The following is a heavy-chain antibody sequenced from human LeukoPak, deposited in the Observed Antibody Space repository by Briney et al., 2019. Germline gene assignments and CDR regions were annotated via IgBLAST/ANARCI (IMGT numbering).Heavy chain of an antibody. D-gene: IGHD2-2*01. Sequence: GGSLRLSCAASGFTFSSYAMSWVRQAPGKGLEWVSAISGSGGSTYYADSVKGRFTISRDNSKNTLYLQMNSLRSDDTAVYYCARGGIGYCSSTSCYEMDYWGQGTLVTVSS. CDR2: ISGSGGST. J-gene: IGHJ4*02. CDR3: ARGGIGYCSSTSCYEMDY. CDR1: GFTFSSYA. V-gene: IGHV3-23*01.